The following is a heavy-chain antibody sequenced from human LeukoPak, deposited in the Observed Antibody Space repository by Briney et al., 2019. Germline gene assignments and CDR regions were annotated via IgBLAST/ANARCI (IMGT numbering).Heavy chain of an antibody. CDR2: IWYDGSDN. CDR3: AKDLWFGESYGMDV. V-gene: IGHV3-33*06. Sequence: PGGSLRLSCVASGFTFINYGMHWVRQAPGKGLEWVAVIWYDGSDNDNADSVKGRFTISRDNSRNMLYLQMNSLRSEDTAVYYCAKDLWFGESYGMDVWGQGTTVTVSS. D-gene: IGHD3-10*01. CDR1: GFTFINYG. J-gene: IGHJ6*02.